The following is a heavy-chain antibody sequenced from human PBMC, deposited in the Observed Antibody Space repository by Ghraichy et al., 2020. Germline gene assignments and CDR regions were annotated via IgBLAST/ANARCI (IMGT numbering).Heavy chain of an antibody. D-gene: IGHD2-2*01. V-gene: IGHV4-59*08. CDR2: IYYSGST. Sequence: SETLSLTCTVSGGSISSYYWSWIRQPPGKGLEWIGYIYYSGSTNYNPSLKSRVTISVDTSKNQFSLKLSSVTAADTAVYYCARTGDGGFCSSTSCYAGPYYGMDVWGQGTTVTVSS. CDR1: GGSISSYY. J-gene: IGHJ6*02. CDR3: ARTGDGGFCSSTSCYAGPYYGMDV.